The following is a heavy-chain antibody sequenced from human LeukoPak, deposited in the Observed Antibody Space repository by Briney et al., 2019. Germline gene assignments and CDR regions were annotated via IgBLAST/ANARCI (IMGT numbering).Heavy chain of an antibody. Sequence: NTSETLSLTCTVSGGSISSSSYYWGWIRQPPGKGLEWIGSISYTGSTYYNPSLKSRVTISVDTSKKQFSLKVRSVTAADTAVYYCARHFRLVRNGSGVLPPDYWGQGTLVTVSS. D-gene: IGHD5-24*01. V-gene: IGHV4-39*01. CDR1: GGSISSSSYY. J-gene: IGHJ4*02. CDR3: ARHFRLVRNGSGVLPPDY. CDR2: ISYTGST.